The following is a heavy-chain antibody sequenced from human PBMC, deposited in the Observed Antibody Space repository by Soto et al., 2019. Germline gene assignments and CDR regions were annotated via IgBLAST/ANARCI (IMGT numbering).Heavy chain of an antibody. CDR1: GGSISSYY. Sequence: QVQLQESGPGQVKPSETLSLTCTVSGGSISSYYWSWFRQPPGGGLEWIGYIYYTGSTSYSPSLMSRVTISVDPSKNQIPLMLSSVPAADTAVDSCASHPPCWGGMDVWGQGTTVTVSS. D-gene: IGHD3-16*01. CDR3: ASHPPCWGGMDV. CDR2: IYYTGST. J-gene: IGHJ6*02. V-gene: IGHV4-59*08.